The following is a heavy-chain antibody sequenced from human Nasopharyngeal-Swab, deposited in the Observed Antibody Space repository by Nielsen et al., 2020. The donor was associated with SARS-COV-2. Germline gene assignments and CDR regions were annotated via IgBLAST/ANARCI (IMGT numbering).Heavy chain of an antibody. CDR2: ISYDGSNK. V-gene: IGHV3-30-3*01. J-gene: IGHJ6*03. CDR3: ARVLEVPPSDYYYYYMDV. Sequence: GESLKISCAASGFTFSSYAMHWVRQAPDKGLEWVAVISYDGSNKYYADSVKGRFTISRDNSKNTLYLQMNSLRAEDTAVYYCARVLEVPPSDYYYYYMDVWGKGTTVTVSS. D-gene: IGHD1-1*01. CDR1: GFTFSSYA.